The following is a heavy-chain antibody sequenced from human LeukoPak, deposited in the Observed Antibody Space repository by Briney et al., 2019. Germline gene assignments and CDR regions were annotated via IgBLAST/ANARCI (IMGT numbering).Heavy chain of an antibody. V-gene: IGHV3-48*03. CDR3: AKEVTPDRSGFDAFDI. Sequence: PGGSLRLSCAASGFTFSSYEMDWVRQAPGKGLEWVSYISSSGSTIYYADSVKGRFTISRDNAKNSLYLHMNSLRAEDTAVYYCAKEVTPDRSGFDAFDIWGQGTMVTVSS. D-gene: IGHD3-22*01. J-gene: IGHJ3*02. CDR1: GFTFSSYE. CDR2: ISSSGSTI.